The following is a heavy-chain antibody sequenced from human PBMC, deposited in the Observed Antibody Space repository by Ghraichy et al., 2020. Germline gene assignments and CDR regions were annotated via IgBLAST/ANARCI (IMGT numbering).Heavy chain of an antibody. J-gene: IGHJ4*02. CDR2: IYYSGST. V-gene: IGHV4-59*01. CDR3: ARGGYYDSSGYLFDY. CDR1: GGSISSYY. D-gene: IGHD3-22*01. Sequence: SETLSLTCTVSGGSISSYYWSWIRQPPGKRLEWIGYIYYSGSTNYNPSLKSRVTISVDTSKNQFSLKLSSVTAADTAVYYCARGGYYDSSGYLFDYWGQGTLVTVSS.